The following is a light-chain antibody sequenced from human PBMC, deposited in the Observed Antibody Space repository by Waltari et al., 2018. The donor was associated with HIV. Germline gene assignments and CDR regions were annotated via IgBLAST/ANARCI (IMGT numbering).Light chain of an antibody. CDR2: SNY. J-gene: IGLJ3*02. CDR1: SSNIGSNT. CDR3: ATWDDSLNGRV. Sequence: QSVLTQPPSASGTPGQRVTISCSGSSSNIGSNTVNWYQQLPGTAPKLLIYSNYRRPSGVPDRFSGSKSVTSASLAISGLQSEDEADYYCATWDDSLNGRVFGGGTKLTVL. V-gene: IGLV1-44*01.